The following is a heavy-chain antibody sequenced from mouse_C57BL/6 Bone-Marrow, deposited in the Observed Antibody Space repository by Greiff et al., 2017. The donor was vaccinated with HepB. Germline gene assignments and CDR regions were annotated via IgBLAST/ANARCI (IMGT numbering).Heavy chain of an antibody. Sequence: QVQLKQSGPGLVQPSQSLSITCTVSGFSLTSYGVHWVRQSPGKGLEWLGVIWSGGSTDYNAAFISRLSISKDNSKSQVFFKMNSLQADDTAIYYCARNYPHYYGSSIHWYFDVWGTGTTVTVSS. CDR1: GFSLTSYG. J-gene: IGHJ1*03. CDR3: ARNYPHYYGSSIHWYFDV. CDR2: IWSGGST. D-gene: IGHD1-1*01. V-gene: IGHV2-2*01.